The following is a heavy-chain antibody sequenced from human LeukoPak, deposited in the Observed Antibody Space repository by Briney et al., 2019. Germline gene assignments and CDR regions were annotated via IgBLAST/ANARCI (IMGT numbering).Heavy chain of an antibody. J-gene: IGHJ4*02. Sequence: GGSLRLSCVASGFSFRSYTMNWVRQAPGKGLEWVSSINGGSNYIYYADSLKGRLTISRDNAKNSLYLQMNSLRDEDTAVYYCARGGRFPENWGQGTLVTVSS. D-gene: IGHD3-3*01. CDR2: INGGSNYI. CDR1: GFSFRSYT. CDR3: ARGGRFPEN. V-gene: IGHV3-21*01.